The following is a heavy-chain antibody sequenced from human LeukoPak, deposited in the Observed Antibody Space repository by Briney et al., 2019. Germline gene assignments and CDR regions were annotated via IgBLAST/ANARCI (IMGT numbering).Heavy chain of an antibody. D-gene: IGHD5-18*01. CDR1: GFTFSSYG. CDR3: AKERDTAMVTIDY. CDR2: IRYDGSNK. J-gene: IGHJ4*02. V-gene: IGHV3-30*02. Sequence: GGSLRLSCAASGFTFSSYGMYWVRQAPGKGLEWVAFIRYDGSNKYYADSVKGRFTISRDNSKNTLYLQMNSLRAEDTAVYYCAKERDTAMVTIDYWGQGTLVTVSS.